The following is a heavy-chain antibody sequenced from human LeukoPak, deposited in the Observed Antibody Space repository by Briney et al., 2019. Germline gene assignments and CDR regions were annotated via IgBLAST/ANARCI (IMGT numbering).Heavy chain of an antibody. D-gene: IGHD2-15*01. CDR3: ARGGSSDY. V-gene: IGHV4-59*01. J-gene: IGHJ4*02. Sequence: PSETLSLTCTVSGVSISSYYWSWIREPPGKGLEWIGYIYYSGSTNYNPSLKSRVTISVDTPKNQFSLKLGSVTAADTAVYYCARGGSSDYWGQGTLVTVSS. CDR2: IYYSGST. CDR1: GVSISSYY.